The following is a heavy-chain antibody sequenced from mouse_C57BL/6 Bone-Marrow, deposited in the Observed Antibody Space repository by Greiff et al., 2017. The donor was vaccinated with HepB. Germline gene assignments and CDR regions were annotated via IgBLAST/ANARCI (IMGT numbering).Heavy chain of an antibody. J-gene: IGHJ2*01. Sequence: VQLKQSGTVLARPGASVKMSCKTSGYTFTSYWMHWVKQRPGQGLEWIGAIYPGNSDTSYNQKFKGKAKLTAVTSASTAYMELSSLTNEDSAVYSCTSPLYYGTYFDYWGQGTTLTVSS. CDR2: IYPGNSDT. CDR3: TSPLYYGTYFDY. CDR1: GYTFTSYW. V-gene: IGHV1-5*01. D-gene: IGHD1-1*01.